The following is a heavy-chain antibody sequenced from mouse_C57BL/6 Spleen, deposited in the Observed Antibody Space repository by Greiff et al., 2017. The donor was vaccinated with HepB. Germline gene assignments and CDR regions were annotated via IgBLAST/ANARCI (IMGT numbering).Heavy chain of an antibody. D-gene: IGHD1-1*01. J-gene: IGHJ2*01. CDR2: IYPSDSET. Sequence: VQLQQPGAELVRPGSSVKLSCKASGYTFTSYWMDWVKQRPGQGLEWIGNIYPSDSETHYNQKFKDKATLTVDKSSSTAYMQLSSLTSEDSAVYYCARETTVVASYYFDYWGQGTTLTVSS. CDR3: ARETTVVASYYFDY. V-gene: IGHV1-61*01. CDR1: GYTFTSYW.